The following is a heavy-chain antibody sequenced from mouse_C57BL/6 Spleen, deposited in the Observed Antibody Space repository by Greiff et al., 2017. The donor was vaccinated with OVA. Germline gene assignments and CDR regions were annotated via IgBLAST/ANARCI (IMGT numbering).Heavy chain of an antibody. D-gene: IGHD1-1*01. CDR3: ARSLFITTVGFAY. Sequence: VQLVESGAELVKPGASVKISCKASGYAFSSYWMNWVKQRPGKGLEWIGQIYPGDGDTNYNGKFKGKATLTADKSSSTAYMQLSSLTAEDSAVYFCARSLFITTVGFAYWGQGTLVTVSA. CDR2: IYPGDGDT. J-gene: IGHJ3*01. CDR1: GYAFSSYW. V-gene: IGHV1-80*01.